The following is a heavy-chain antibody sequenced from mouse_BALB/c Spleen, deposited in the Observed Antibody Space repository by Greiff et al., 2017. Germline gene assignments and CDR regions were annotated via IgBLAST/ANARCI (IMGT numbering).Heavy chain of an antibody. CDR3: ARSSRYYDYAMDY. Sequence: QVQLQQPGAELVRPGASVKLSCKASGYTFTSYWINWVKQRPGQGLEWIGNIYPSDSYTNYNQKFKDKATLTVDKSSSTAYMQLSSPTSEDSAVYFCARSSRYYDYAMDYWGQGTSVTVSS. D-gene: IGHD1-1*02. V-gene: IGHV1-69*02. J-gene: IGHJ4*01. CDR1: GYTFTSYW. CDR2: IYPSDSYT.